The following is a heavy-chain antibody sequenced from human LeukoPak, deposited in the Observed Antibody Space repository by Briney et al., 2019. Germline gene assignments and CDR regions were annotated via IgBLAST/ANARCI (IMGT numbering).Heavy chain of an antibody. CDR3: ARGVTGRTFDY. CDR1: GFTFSNYW. Sequence: GGSLRLSCAASGFTFSNYWMTWVRPAPGKGLEWVANIKQDGSEKYFVDSVKGRFTISRDNAKNSLYLQMNSLRAEDTAVYYCARGVTGRTFDYWGQGTLVTVSS. V-gene: IGHV3-7*01. D-gene: IGHD1-20*01. J-gene: IGHJ4*02. CDR2: IKQDGSEK.